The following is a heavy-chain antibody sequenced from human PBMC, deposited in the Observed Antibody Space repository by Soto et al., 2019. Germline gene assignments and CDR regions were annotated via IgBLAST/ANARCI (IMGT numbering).Heavy chain of an antibody. CDR1: GGSFTYT. V-gene: IGHV1-69*13. CDR3: ARLHSHGTYGMDV. J-gene: IGHJ6*02. Sequence: SVKVSCKASGGSFTYTLSWVRQAPGQGLEWMGGIIPIFGTTNYAQKFQGRVTITADESTKTAYMELSTLRSEDTAVYYCARLHSHGTYGMDVWGQGTTVTVSS. D-gene: IGHD5-18*01. CDR2: IIPIFGTT.